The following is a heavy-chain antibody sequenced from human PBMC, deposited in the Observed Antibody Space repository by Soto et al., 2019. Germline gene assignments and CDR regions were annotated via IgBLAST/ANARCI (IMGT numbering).Heavy chain of an antibody. J-gene: IGHJ6*02. CDR2: ISYDGSNK. CDR3: AKDIADIVVVPAAMPTYYYYYGMDV. CDR1: GFTFSSYG. V-gene: IGHV3-30*18. Sequence: PGESLKISCAASGFTFSSYGMHWVRQAPGKGLEWVAVISYDGSNKYYADSVKGRFTISRDNSKNTLYLQMNSLRAEDTAVYYCAKDIADIVVVPAAMPTYYYYYGMDVWGQGTTVTVSS. D-gene: IGHD2-2*01.